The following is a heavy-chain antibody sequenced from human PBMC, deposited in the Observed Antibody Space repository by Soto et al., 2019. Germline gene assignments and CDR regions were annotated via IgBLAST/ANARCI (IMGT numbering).Heavy chain of an antibody. CDR2: IKTKIDGETT. D-gene: IGHD3-3*01. V-gene: IGHV3-15*01. CDR3: TTITLFHHVGMDV. Sequence: PXGSLRLSCAASGFTFSNALMSWVRHSPGKGLEWVGRIKTKIDGETTDYAAPVKGRFTSSRDDSKHTLYLQMNSLKTEDTAVYYCTTITLFHHVGMDVWGQGTTFTVSS. J-gene: IGHJ6*01. CDR1: GFTFSNAL.